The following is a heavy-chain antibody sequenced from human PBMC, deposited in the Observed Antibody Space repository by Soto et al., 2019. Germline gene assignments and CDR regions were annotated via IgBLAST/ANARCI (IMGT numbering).Heavy chain of an antibody. CDR3: ARSIAVHYYYMDV. CDR2: VYNSAST. CDR1: GDSGDSGRYY. J-gene: IGHJ6*03. V-gene: IGHV4-39*01. D-gene: IGHD6-6*01. Sequence: SETLSLTCIVSGDSGDSGRYYWGWVRQPPGKGLEWIGSVYNSASTYYTPSLKSRVTISVDTSKNQFSLKLSSVTAADTAVYYCARSIAVHYYYMDVWGKGTTVTVSS.